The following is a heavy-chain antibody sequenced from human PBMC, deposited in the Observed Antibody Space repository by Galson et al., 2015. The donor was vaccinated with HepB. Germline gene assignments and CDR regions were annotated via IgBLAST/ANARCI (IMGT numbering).Heavy chain of an antibody. Sequence: SLRLSCAASGFTFSSYAMHWVRQAPGKGLEWVAVISYDGSNKYYADSVKGRFTISRDNSKNTLYLQMNSLRAEDTAVYYCARVGSSYYYGSGSYYKHETNFDYWGQGTLVTVSS. CDR3: ARVGSSYYYGSGSYYKHETNFDY. V-gene: IGHV3-30*04. CDR1: GFTFSSYA. J-gene: IGHJ4*02. CDR2: ISYDGSNK. D-gene: IGHD3-10*01.